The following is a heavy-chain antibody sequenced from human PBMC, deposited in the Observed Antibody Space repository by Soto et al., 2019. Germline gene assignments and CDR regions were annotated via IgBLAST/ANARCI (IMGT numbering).Heavy chain of an antibody. D-gene: IGHD3-10*01. CDR3: ARAASPTFDYYYGLDV. CDR2: TRNKEKSYTT. Sequence: GGSLRLSCAASGFRFSDHYMDWVRQAPGKGLEWVGRTRNKEKSYTTEYAASVKGRFTISRDDSRNSLYLQMSSLKIEDTALYYCARAASPTFDYYYGLDVWGQGTTVTVSS. J-gene: IGHJ6*02. CDR1: GFRFSDHY. V-gene: IGHV3-72*01.